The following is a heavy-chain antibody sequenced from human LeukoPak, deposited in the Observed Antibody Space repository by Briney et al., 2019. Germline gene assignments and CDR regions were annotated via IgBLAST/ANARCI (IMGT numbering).Heavy chain of an antibody. V-gene: IGHV3-64*04. CDR3: ARRRGYDSSGYYQIDY. CDR2: XSGSGDNT. J-gene: IGHJ4*02. D-gene: IGHD3-22*01. Sequence: XSGSGDNTYYADSVKGRFTISRGNSKNMLYLQMNSLRAEDTAVYYCARRRGYDSSGYYQIDYWGQGTLVTVSS.